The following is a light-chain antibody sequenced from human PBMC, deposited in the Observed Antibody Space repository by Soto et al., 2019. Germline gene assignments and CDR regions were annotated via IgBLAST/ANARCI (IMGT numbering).Light chain of an antibody. CDR1: QNIRNY. CDR3: QESFTTPL. V-gene: IGKV1-39*01. J-gene: IGKJ4*01. CDR2: AAY. Sequence: DIQMTQSPSSLSASVGDRVTITCRASQNIRNYLNWYQQKPGKAPKLLIYAAYSLQSGVPSRFSGSGFGTDFTLTITGLQPEDVANYYCQESFTTPLFGGGTHVEI.